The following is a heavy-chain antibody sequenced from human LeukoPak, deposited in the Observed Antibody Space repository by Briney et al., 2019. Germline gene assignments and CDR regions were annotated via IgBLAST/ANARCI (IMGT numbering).Heavy chain of an antibody. V-gene: IGHV3-53*01. D-gene: IGHD7-27*01. CDR2: IYSGGTT. CDR1: GFTVSSNY. J-gene: IGHJ4*02. CDR3: ARMSLGAAGPFDY. Sequence: HPGGSLRLSCAASGFTVSSNYMNWVRQAPGKGLEWVSIIYSGGTTYYADSVKGRFTISRDNSKNTLYLQMNSLRAEDTAVYYCARMSLGAAGPFDYWGQGTLDTVSS.